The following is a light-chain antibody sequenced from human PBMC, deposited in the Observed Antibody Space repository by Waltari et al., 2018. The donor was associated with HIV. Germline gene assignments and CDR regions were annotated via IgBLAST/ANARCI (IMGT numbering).Light chain of an antibody. CDR3: GAGHGSGNNFVYV. J-gene: IGLJ1*01. CDR2: VGTGGIVG. CDR1: SGYSDDN. V-gene: IGLV9-49*03. Sequence: QPVLPQPPSTSASLGASVTLTCTLYSGYSDDNVDWYHQRPRQGPQVVMRVGTGGIVGSKGDGIPDRFSVLGSGLNRFLTIKNIQEEDESDYHCGAGHGSGNNFVYVFGTGTRVTVL.